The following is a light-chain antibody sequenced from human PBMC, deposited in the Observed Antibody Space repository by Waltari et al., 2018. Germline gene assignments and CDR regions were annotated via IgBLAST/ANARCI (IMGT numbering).Light chain of an antibody. Sequence: HSALTQPPSASGSPGQSVTISCTGTSGDIGGSNFVPWYQQHPGKAPKLMIYEVTKRPSGVPDRFSGSKSGNTASLTVSGLQAEDEADYYCSSFAGNNNPYVFGTGTKVSVL. CDR1: SGDIGGSNF. CDR3: SSFAGNNNPYV. CDR2: EVT. V-gene: IGLV2-8*01. J-gene: IGLJ1*01.